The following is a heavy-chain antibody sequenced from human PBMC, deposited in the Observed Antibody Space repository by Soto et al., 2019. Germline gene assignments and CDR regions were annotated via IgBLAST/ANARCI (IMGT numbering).Heavy chain of an antibody. V-gene: IGHV3-30*04. D-gene: IGHD1-20*01. J-gene: IGHJ4*02. CDR1: GITLSNYA. CDR2: ISSDGKSK. Sequence: QVQLVESGGGVVQPGTSLRLSCEGSGITLSNYAMHWVRQGPGKGLEWVAVISSDGKSKYYADSVKGRFSISRDTSKNGMYLQVNSLRTEDTAVYYCAGGTPIISGTTGGYWGQGTLVTVSS. CDR3: AGGTPIISGTTGGY.